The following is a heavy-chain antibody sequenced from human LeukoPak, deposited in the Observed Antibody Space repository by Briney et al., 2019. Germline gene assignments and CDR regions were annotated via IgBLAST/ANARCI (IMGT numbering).Heavy chain of an antibody. D-gene: IGHD2/OR15-2a*01. Sequence: SETLSLTCTVSGGSINSTDSYWGWIRQPPGKGLEWIGSVYYTGSTYDKPSLKSRVTISIDTSNNQFSLKVKSVTAADAALYFCARLRRANSRYGCADKWGQGTLVTVSS. CDR2: VYYTGST. J-gene: IGHJ4*02. CDR3: ARLRRANSRYGCADK. CDR1: GGSINSTDSY. V-gene: IGHV4-39*01.